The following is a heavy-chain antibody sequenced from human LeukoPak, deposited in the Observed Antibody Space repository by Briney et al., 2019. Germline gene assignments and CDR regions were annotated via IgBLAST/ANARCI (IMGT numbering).Heavy chain of an antibody. D-gene: IGHD3-22*01. J-gene: IGHJ3*02. V-gene: IGHV5-51*01. Sequence: GESLKISCKGSGYSFTSYWIGWVRQMPGKGLEWMGIIYPGDSDTRYSPSFQGQVTISADKSISTAYLQWSSLKASDTDMYYCARHSRDSSGYYSSMYAFDIWGQGTMVTVSS. CDR2: IYPGDSDT. CDR3: ARHSRDSSGYYSSMYAFDI. CDR1: GYSFTSYW.